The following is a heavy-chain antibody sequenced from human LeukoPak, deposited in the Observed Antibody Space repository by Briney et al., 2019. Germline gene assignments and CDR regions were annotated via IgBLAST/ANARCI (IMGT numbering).Heavy chain of an antibody. CDR1: GFTFSSYG. CDR2: IWYDGSNK. D-gene: IGHD2-2*01. V-gene: IGHV3-33*01. Sequence: GGSLRLSCAASGFTFSSYGMHWVRQAPGKGLEWVAVIWYDGSNKYYADSVKGRFTISRDNSKNTLYLQMNSLRAEDTAVYYCARDRCSSTSCPYYYYGMDVRGKGTTVTVSS. J-gene: IGHJ6*04. CDR3: ARDRCSSTSCPYYYYGMDV.